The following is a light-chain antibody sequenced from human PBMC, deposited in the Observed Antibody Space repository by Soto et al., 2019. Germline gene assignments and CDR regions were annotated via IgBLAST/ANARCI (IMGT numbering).Light chain of an antibody. J-gene: IGKJ1*01. V-gene: IGKV1-39*01. CDR2: AAS. CDR1: QSIGNF. Sequence: IQMTQSPSSLSAFFGDRVTITCRASQSIGNFLNWYQQRPGKAPELLIYAASNLQSGVPSRFSGSGSGTAFTLTISSLRPADFATYYCQQTYSTWTFGQGTKV. CDR3: QQTYSTWT.